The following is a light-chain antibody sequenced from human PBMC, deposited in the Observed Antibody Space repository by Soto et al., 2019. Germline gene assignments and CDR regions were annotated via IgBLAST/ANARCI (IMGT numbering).Light chain of an antibody. J-gene: IGKJ5*01. CDR3: QQSNSIPFT. V-gene: IGKV1-39*01. CDR1: QSISTY. Sequence: SPSSVSGSIGGRVIITCRASQSISTYLNWYQQTPGKAPALLISSASTLQSGVPSRFSGSGSGTDFTLTISSLQPEDFATYYCQQSNSIPFTLGQGRRLEIK. CDR2: SAS.